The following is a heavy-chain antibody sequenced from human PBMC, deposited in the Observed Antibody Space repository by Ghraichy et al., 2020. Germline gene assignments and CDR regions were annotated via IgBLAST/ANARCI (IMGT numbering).Heavy chain of an antibody. D-gene: IGHD3-16*02. CDR1: GGSIKSGGYY. CDR3: ARLPLGELSYLDY. CDR2: IYYSGST. V-gene: IGHV4-31*03. Sequence: SETLSLTCTVSGGSIKSGGYYWSWIRQHPGQGLEWIGNIYYSGSTYYNPSLKSRVSISVDTSKNQFSLKLSSVTAADPAVYYWARLPLGELSYLDYWGQGTLVTVSS. J-gene: IGHJ4*02.